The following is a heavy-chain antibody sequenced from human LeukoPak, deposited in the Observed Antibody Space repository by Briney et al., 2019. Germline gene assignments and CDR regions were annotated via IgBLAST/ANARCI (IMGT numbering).Heavy chain of an antibody. D-gene: IGHD3-16*01. CDR3: AREWGNSVLPLDY. CDR2: INAEGSIV. V-gene: IGHV3-74*01. Sequence: SGGSLRLSCAASGFDFSSNWMHWVRHAPGQGLVWVSRINAEGSIVNYADSVKGRFTISRDNAKNTLDLQMNSLRVEDTAVYFCAREWGNSVLPLDYWGQGTLVTVSP. CDR1: GFDFSSNW. J-gene: IGHJ4*02.